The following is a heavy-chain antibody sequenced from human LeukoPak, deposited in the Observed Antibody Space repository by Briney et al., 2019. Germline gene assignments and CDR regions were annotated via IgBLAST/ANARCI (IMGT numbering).Heavy chain of an antibody. CDR2: ISSSGSTI. CDR1: GFTFSSYE. J-gene: IGHJ4*02. CDR3: AKEVTMIVVSPLDY. Sequence: AGGSLRLSCAASGFTFSSYEMNWVRQAPGKGLEWVSYISSSGSTIYYADSVKGRFTISRDNSKNTLYLQMNSLRAEDTAVYYCAKEVTMIVVSPLDYWGQGTLVTVSS. V-gene: IGHV3-48*03. D-gene: IGHD3-22*01.